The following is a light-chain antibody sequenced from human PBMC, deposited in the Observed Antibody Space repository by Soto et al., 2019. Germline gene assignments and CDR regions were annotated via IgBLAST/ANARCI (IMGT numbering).Light chain of an antibody. CDR2: AAS. CDR3: QQSWE. J-gene: IGKJ1*01. Sequence: IQMTQSPSSLSASVGDRVTITCRASQSISSYLNWYQQKPGKAPKLLIYAASSLQSGVPSRFSGSGSGTDFTLTISSLQPEDFATYYCQQSWEFGQGTKVEIK. V-gene: IGKV1-39*01. CDR1: QSISSY.